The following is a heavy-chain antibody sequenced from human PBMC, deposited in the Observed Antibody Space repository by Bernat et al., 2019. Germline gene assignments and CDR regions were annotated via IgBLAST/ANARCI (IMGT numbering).Heavy chain of an antibody. J-gene: IGHJ4*02. Sequence: EVQLVESGGGLVQPGGSLRLSCAASGFTFSSYWMHWVRQAPGKGLVWVARINKDGSSTGYADSVKGRFTISRDNAKNTLYLQMNSLRAEDTAVYYCARGIGGVLHYWGQGTMVTVSS. D-gene: IGHD1-26*01. CDR1: GFTFSSYW. CDR3: ARGIGGVLHY. CDR2: INKDGSST. V-gene: IGHV3-74*01.